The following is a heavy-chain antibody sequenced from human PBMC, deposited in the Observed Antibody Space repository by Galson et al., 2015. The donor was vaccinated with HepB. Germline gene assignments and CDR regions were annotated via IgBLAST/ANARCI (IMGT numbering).Heavy chain of an antibody. Sequence: SVKVSCKASGYTFSSSGFSWVRQAPGQGLEWMGWISGYNGDTDFAQKFQGRMTMTTDTSTNTVYMELRSLRFDDTAVYYCARDPRITITGKLYYFDHWGQRTLVTVSS. CDR3: ARDPRITITGKLYYFDH. J-gene: IGHJ4*02. CDR2: ISGYNGDT. D-gene: IGHD1-20*01. CDR1: GYTFSSSG. V-gene: IGHV1-18*01.